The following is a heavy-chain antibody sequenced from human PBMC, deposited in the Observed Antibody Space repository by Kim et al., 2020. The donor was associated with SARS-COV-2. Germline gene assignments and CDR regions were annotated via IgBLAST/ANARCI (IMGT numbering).Heavy chain of an antibody. D-gene: IGHD6-19*01. Sequence: GGSLRLSCAASGFTFSSYAMSWVRQAPGKGLEWVSAISGSGASTSYADPVKCRFTISRYNSKNTLHLQMNSTRAADAAVYYNAKRGYSGGCVPFDYWGQGTLVTVSS. CDR3: AKRGYSGGCVPFDY. CDR1: GFTFSSYA. J-gene: IGHJ4*02. CDR2: ISGSGAST. V-gene: IGHV3-23*01.